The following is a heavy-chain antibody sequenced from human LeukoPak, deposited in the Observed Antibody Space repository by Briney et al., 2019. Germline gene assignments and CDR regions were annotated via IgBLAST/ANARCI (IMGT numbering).Heavy chain of an antibody. CDR2: IYPDDPDT. CDR1: GYSFTTYW. CDR3: ARHADIVVVPAAADY. D-gene: IGHD2-2*01. V-gene: IGHV5-51*01. Sequence: GESLKISCKGSGYSFTTYWIGWVRQMPGKGLEWMGIIYPDDPDTRYSPSFQGQVTISADKSNSTVYLQWSSLKASDTAMYYGARHADIVVVPAAADYWGQGTLVTVSS. J-gene: IGHJ4*02.